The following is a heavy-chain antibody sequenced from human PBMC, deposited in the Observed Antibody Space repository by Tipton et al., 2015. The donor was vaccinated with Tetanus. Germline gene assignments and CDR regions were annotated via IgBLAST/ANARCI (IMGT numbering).Heavy chain of an antibody. V-gene: IGHV5-51*01. CDR3: ARGLVGELTTGAFDI. CDR1: GYSFTSYW. Sequence: QLVQSGAEVKKPGESLKISCKGSGYSFTSYWIGWVRQMPGKGLEWMRIIYPGASDTRYSQSFQGQVTISDDKSISTAYLQWSSLKASDPAMYYCARGLVGELTTGAFDIWGQGTMVTVSS. CDR2: IYPGASDT. D-gene: IGHD4/OR15-4a*01. J-gene: IGHJ3*02.